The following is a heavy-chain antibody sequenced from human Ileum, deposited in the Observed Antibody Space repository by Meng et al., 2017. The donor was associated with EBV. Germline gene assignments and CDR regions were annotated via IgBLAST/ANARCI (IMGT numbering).Heavy chain of an antibody. CDR2: MYYSGST. V-gene: IGHV4-39*07. CDR3: ATRVAAVKYYFDY. CDR1: GGSISNENDY. Sequence: QLQRQESGPGLVKPSETLSLTCTVSGGSISNENDYWGWIRQPPGKGLEWIGSMYYSGSTYYNPSLKSRVTMSLDTSKNQFSLQLTSVTAADTALYYCATRVAAVKYYFDYWGQGTLVTVSS. J-gene: IGHJ4*02. D-gene: IGHD6-19*01.